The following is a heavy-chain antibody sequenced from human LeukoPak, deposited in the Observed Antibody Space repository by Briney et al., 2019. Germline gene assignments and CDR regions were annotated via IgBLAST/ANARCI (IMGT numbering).Heavy chain of an antibody. Sequence: SETLSLTCTVSGGSTSSYYWSWIRQPPGKGLEWIGYIYYSGSTNYNPSLKSRVTISVDTSKNQFSLKLSSVTAADTAVYYCARVLGPKRYYYYMDVWGKGTTVTISS. J-gene: IGHJ6*03. V-gene: IGHV4-59*01. D-gene: IGHD1-26*01. CDR2: IYYSGST. CDR1: GGSTSSYY. CDR3: ARVLGPKRYYYYMDV.